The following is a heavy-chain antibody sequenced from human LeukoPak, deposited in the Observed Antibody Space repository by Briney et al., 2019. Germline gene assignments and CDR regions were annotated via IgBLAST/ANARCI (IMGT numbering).Heavy chain of an antibody. V-gene: IGHV3-23*01. CDR2: ISGSGGST. CDR1: GFTFSSYA. D-gene: IGHD5-18*01. J-gene: IGHJ4*02. Sequence: GGSLRLSCAASGFTFSSYAMSWVRQAPGKGLEWVSAISGSGGSTYYADSVKGRFTISRDNSKNTLYLQMNSLRAEDTAVYYCASDSGIQLWDYYFDYWGQGTLVTVSS. CDR3: ASDSGIQLWDYYFDY.